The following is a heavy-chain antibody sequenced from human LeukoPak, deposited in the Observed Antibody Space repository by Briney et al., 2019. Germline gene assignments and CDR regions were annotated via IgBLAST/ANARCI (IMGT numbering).Heavy chain of an antibody. J-gene: IGHJ4*02. CDR2: ISGSGGNT. V-gene: IGHV3-23*01. D-gene: IGHD3-9*01. Sequence: GGSLRLSCAASGFTFNSYAMSWVRQAPGKGLEWVSLISGSGGNTYYADSVKGRFTISRDNSKNTLYLQMNTLRAEDTAVYYCAKGVDPFDYWGQGTLVTVSS. CDR1: GFTFNSYA. CDR3: AKGVDPFDY.